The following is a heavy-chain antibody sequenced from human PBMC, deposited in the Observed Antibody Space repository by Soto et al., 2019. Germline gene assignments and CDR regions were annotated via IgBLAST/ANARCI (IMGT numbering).Heavy chain of an antibody. CDR2: IVVDSNTA. J-gene: IGHJ4*02. Sequence: QVVLLQSGAEVKEPGSSVRVSCQVSGSTFNNFAFSXVRQAPGHGPEWMGGIVVDSNTAEYSQRFQDRVTITADTSTDTLYMELGSLTFEDTAVYYCARXIXXXXXNYYFDFWGQGTLVTVSS. CDR1: GSTFNNFA. V-gene: IGHV1-69*06. D-gene: IGHD5-12*01. CDR3: ARXIXXXXXNYYFDF.